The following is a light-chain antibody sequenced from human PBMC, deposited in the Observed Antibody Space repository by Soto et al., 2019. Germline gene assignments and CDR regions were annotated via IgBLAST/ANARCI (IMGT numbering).Light chain of an antibody. J-gene: IGKJ1*01. Sequence: EIVMTQSPATLSVSPGERATLSCRASQSVSSKLAWYQQKPGQTPRVLIYGASTRATGIPARFSGSGSGTEFTLTISSLQSEDAAVYQCQHYNDWPPTWTFGQGTKVEIK. CDR2: GAS. V-gene: IGKV3-15*01. CDR1: QSVSSK. CDR3: QHYNDWPPTWT.